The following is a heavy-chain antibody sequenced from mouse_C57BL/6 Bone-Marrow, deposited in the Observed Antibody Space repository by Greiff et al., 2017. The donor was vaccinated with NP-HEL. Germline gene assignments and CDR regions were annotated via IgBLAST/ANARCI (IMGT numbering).Heavy chain of an antibody. CDR2: ISDGGSYT. Sequence: EVKLVESGGGLVKPGGSLKLSCAASGFTFSSYAMSWVRQTPEKRLEWVATISDGGSYTYYPDNVKGRFTISRDNAKNNLYLQMSHLKSEDTAMYYCARATVRGFYYAMDYWGQGTSVTVSS. J-gene: IGHJ4*01. D-gene: IGHD1-1*01. CDR1: GFTFSSYA. CDR3: ARATVRGFYYAMDY. V-gene: IGHV5-4*03.